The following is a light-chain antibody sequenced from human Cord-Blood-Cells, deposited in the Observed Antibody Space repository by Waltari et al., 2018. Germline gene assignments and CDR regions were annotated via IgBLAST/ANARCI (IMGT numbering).Light chain of an antibody. CDR1: QSISSW. V-gene: IGKV1-5*01. CDR3: QQYNSYWT. J-gene: IGKJ1*01. CDR2: DAS. Sequence: DIQMTQSPSTLSASVGDRVTFTCRASQSISSWLAWYQQKPGKAPKLLIYDASSLESGVPSRVSGSGSGTEFTLTISRLQPDDFATYYCQQYNSYWTFGQGTKVEIK.